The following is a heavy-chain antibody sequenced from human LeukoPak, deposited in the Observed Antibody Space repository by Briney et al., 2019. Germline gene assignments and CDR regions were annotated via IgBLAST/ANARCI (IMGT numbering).Heavy chain of an antibody. CDR2: ISYDGSNK. CDR1: GFTFSSYA. Sequence: GSSLRLSCAASGFTFSSYAMHWVRQAPGKGLEWVAVISYDGSNKCYADSVKGRFTISRDNSKNTLYLQMNSLRAEDTAVYYCAKEASGYGYYFDYWGQGTLVTVSS. CDR3: AKEASGYGYYFDY. J-gene: IGHJ4*02. V-gene: IGHV3-30*04. D-gene: IGHD3-10*01.